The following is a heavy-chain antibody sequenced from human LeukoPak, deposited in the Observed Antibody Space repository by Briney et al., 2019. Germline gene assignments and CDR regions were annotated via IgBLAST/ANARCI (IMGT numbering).Heavy chain of an antibody. J-gene: IGHJ4*02. CDR3: AKYAAYREYVDF. Sequence: GGSLRLSCAVPGFTFSNYAMSWVRQAPGQGLEWVSGISGGGDTTDHADSLKGRLTISRDNSKTTLYLQINSLRAEDTAVYYCAKYAAYREYVDFWGQGTLVTVSS. CDR1: GFTFSNYA. CDR2: ISGGGDTT. D-gene: IGHD2-8*01. V-gene: IGHV3-23*01.